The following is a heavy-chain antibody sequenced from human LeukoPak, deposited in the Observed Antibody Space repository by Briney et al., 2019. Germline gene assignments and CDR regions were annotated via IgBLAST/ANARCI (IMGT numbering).Heavy chain of an antibody. CDR3: TTWYYYDRSGYSLGYYSDY. V-gene: IGHV3-15*01. J-gene: IGHJ4*02. Sequence: GGSLRLSCAASGFTFSSYGMNWVRQAPGKGLEWVGRIKSKTDGETTDYAAPVKGRFTISRDDSKNTLYLQMNSLKTEDTAVYYCTTWYYYDRSGYSLGYYSDYWGQGTLVTVSS. D-gene: IGHD3-22*01. CDR1: GFTFSSYG. CDR2: IKSKTDGETT.